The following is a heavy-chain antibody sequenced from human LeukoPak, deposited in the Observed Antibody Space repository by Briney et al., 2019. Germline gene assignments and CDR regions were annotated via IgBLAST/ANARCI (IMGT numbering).Heavy chain of an antibody. Sequence: GGSLRLSRAASGFTFSSYEMNWVRQAPGKGLEWVSYISSSGSTIYYADSVKGRFTISRDNAKNSLYLQMNSLRAEDTAVYYCARDGSGYSQRVRASDWWGQGTLVTVSS. CDR2: ISSSGSTI. V-gene: IGHV3-48*03. J-gene: IGHJ4*02. D-gene: IGHD5-18*01. CDR3: ARDGSGYSQRVRASDW. CDR1: GFTFSSYE.